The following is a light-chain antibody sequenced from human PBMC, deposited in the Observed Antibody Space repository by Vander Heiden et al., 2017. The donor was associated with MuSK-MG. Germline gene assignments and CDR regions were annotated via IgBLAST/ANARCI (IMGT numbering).Light chain of an antibody. V-gene: IGKV1-27*01. CDR3: QKENTAPRT. CDR1: QGISTY. J-gene: IGKJ1*01. Sequence: DMQMTQFPSSLSASVGDRVTITCRAIQGISTYLARSQHKPGKVPKLLIYAASTSQSGLPSRFSGRGSGTDFTLTISSLQPAALATYSCQKENTAPRTFGQGTKVEIK. CDR2: AAS.